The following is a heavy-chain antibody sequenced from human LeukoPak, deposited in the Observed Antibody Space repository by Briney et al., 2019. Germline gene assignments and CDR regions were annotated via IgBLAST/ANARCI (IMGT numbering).Heavy chain of an antibody. V-gene: IGHV4-59*01. CDR1: GGSISSYY. J-gene: IGHJ5*02. CDR3: ARGYSGYLNWFDP. Sequence: KPSETLSLTCSVSGGSISSYYWSWIRQPPGKGLEWIGYIYYSGSTNYNPSLRSRVTISVDTSKKQFSLRLSSVTAADTAVYYCARGYSGYLNWFDPWGQGTLVTVSS. CDR2: IYYSGST. D-gene: IGHD5-12*01.